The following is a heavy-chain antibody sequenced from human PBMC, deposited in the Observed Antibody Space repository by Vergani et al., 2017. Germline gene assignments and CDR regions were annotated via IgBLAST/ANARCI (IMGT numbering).Heavy chain of an antibody. J-gene: IGHJ6*03. CDR1: GGTFSSYA. CDR2: IIPIFGTA. V-gene: IGHV1-69*01. CDR3: ARGPAFIRDYYYYMDV. Sequence: QVQLVQSGAEVKKPGSSVKVSCKASGGTFSSYAISWVRQAPGQGLEWMGGIIPIFGTANYAQKFQGRVTITADESTSTAYMELSSLRSDDTAVYYCARGPAFIRDYYYYMDVWGKGTTVTVSS. D-gene: IGHD3-10*01.